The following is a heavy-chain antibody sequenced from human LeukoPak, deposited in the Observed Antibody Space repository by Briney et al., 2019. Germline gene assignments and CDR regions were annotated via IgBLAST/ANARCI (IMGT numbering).Heavy chain of an antibody. J-gene: IGHJ4*02. CDR2: ISGSGGST. CDR3: ANQPTPRDLYSYGYFDY. CDR1: GFTFSSYA. Sequence: TGGSLRLSCAASGFTFSSYAMSWVRQAPGKGLEWVSAISGSGGSTYYADSVKGRFTISRDNSKNTLYLQMNSLRAEDTAVYYCANQPTPRDLYSYGYFDYWGQGTLVTVSS. V-gene: IGHV3-23*01. D-gene: IGHD5-18*01.